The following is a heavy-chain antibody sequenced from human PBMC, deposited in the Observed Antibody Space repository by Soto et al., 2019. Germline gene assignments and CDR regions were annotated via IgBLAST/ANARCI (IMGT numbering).Heavy chain of an antibody. J-gene: IGHJ6*02. CDR1: GGTFSSYA. CDR2: IIPIFGTA. CDR3: ARDGIAARVSVLGYGMDV. D-gene: IGHD6-6*01. Sequence: QVQLVQSGAEVKKPGSSVKVSCKASGGTFSSYAISWVRQAPGQGLEWMGGIIPIFGTANYAQKLQGRVTITADESTSTAYMELSSLRSEDTAVYYCARDGIAARVSVLGYGMDVWGQGTTVTVSS. V-gene: IGHV1-69*01.